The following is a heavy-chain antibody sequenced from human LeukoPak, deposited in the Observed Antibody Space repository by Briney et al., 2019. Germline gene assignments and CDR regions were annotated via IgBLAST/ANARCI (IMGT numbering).Heavy chain of an antibody. CDR2: ISWNSGSI. J-gene: IGHJ6*02. CDR1: GFTSDDYA. V-gene: IGHV3-9*02. Sequence: GGSLRLSCAASGFTSDDYAMHWVRQAPGKGLEWVSGISWNSGSIGYADSVKGRFTISRDNAKNSLYLQMNSLRAEDTALYYCAKEFYYYYGMDAWGQGTAVTVSS. CDR3: AKEFYYYYGMDA.